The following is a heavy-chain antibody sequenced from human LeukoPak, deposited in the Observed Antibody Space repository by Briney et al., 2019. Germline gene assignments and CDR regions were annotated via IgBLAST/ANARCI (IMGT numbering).Heavy chain of an antibody. CDR2: IGTAGDT. CDR1: GFTFSSYD. V-gene: IGHV3-13*01. J-gene: IGHJ4*02. Sequence: GGSLRLSCAASGFTFSSYDMHWVRQATGKGLEWVSAIGTAGDTYYPGSVKGRFTISRENAKNSLYLQMNSLRAGDTAVYYCARDDRIYCGGDCYSLSPDYWGQGTLVTVSS. CDR3: ARDDRIYCGGDCYSLSPDY. D-gene: IGHD2-21*02.